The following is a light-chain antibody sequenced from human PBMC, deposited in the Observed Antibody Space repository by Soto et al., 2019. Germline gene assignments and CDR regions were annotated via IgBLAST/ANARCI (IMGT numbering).Light chain of an antibody. CDR3: QTWGTGIHV. V-gene: IGLV4-69*01. CDR2: LNSDGSH. Sequence: QAVVTQSPSASASLGASVKLTCTLSSGHSSYAIAWHQQQPEKGPRYLMKLNSDGSHSKGDVIPDRFSGSSSGAERYLTISSLQSEDEADYYCQTWGTGIHVFGTGTKLTVL. CDR1: SGHSSYA. J-gene: IGLJ1*01.